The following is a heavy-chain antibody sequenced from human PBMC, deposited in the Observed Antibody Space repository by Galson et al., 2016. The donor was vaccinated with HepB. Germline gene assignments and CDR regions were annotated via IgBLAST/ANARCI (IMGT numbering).Heavy chain of an antibody. Sequence: SLRLSCAASGLTFSNHGMHWVRQAPGKGLEWVSYISRTSGIKHYADSVRGRFTISRNNVKNSLYLQMNRLRDEDTAVSYCVTSDSGGDDFKDVWGQGTLVTVSS. V-gene: IGHV3-48*02. CDR3: VTSDSGGDDFKDV. CDR2: ISRTSGIK. CDR1: GLTFSNHG. J-gene: IGHJ4*02. D-gene: IGHD5-12*01.